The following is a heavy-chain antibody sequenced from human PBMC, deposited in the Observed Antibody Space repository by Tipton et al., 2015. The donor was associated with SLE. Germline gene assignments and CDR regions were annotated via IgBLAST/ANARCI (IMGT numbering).Heavy chain of an antibody. CDR2: ISSSGSTI. J-gene: IGHJ3*02. CDR3: ARDPLYYYGSGSYYTPGAFDI. D-gene: IGHD3-10*01. CDR1: GFTFSSYE. V-gene: IGHV3-48*03. Sequence: SLRLSCAASGFTFSSYEMNWVRQAPGKGLEWVSYISSSGSTIYYADSVKGRFTISRDNSKNSLYLQMNSLRAEDTAVYYCARDPLYYYGSGSYYTPGAFDIWGQWTMFTVSS.